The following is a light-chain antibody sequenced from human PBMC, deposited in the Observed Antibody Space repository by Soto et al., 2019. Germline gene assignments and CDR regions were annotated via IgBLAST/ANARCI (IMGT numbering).Light chain of an antibody. J-gene: IGLJ1*01. Sequence: QSVLPQPRSVSGSPGQSVTISCTGTSSDAGTYDFVSWYQQHPGKAPRLMIFDVSERPSGVPDRFSGSKSGNTASLTISGLQADDEADYYCISYTVSRSYVFGTGTKVTVL. CDR3: ISYTVSRSYV. CDR2: DVS. CDR1: SSDAGTYDF. V-gene: IGLV2-11*01.